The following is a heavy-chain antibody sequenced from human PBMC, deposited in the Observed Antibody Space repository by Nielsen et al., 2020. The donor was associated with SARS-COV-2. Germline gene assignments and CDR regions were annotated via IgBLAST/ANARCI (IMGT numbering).Heavy chain of an antibody. CDR1: GFSLSTSGMC. Sequence: SGPTLVKPTQTLTLTCTFSGFSLSTSGMCVSWIRPPPGKALEWLARIDWDDDKYYSTSLKTRLTISKDTSKNQVVLTMTNMDPVDTATYYCARSIAAAGYTYYYYYMDVWGKGTTVTVSS. V-gene: IGHV2-70*11. J-gene: IGHJ6*03. CDR3: ARSIAAAGYTYYYYYMDV. CDR2: IDWDDDK. D-gene: IGHD6-13*01.